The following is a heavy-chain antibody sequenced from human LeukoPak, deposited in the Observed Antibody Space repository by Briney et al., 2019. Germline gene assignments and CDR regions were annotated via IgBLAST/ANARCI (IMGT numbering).Heavy chain of an antibody. CDR1: GFIFSSYS. V-gene: IGHV3-21*01. CDR3: ARVQRGEMATFDY. J-gene: IGHJ4*02. D-gene: IGHD5-24*01. Sequence: GGSLRLSCAASGFIFSSYSMNWVRHAPGKGLEWVSSISSTSTYIHYADSLKGRFTIFRDNARNSLYLQINSLRVEDTAVYYCARVQRGEMATFDYWGQGTLVTVSS. CDR2: ISSTSTYI.